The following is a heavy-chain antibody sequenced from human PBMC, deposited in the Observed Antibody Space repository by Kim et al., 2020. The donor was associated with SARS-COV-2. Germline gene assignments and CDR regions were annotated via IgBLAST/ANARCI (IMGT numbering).Heavy chain of an antibody. V-gene: IGHV3-11*01. Sequence: YADFVKGRFALSRDNAKNSLYLPMTSLRAEDTAVYYCARDLAAGTFGVFDYWGQGNLVTVSS. J-gene: IGHJ4*02. D-gene: IGHD6-13*01. CDR3: ARDLAAGTFGVFDY.